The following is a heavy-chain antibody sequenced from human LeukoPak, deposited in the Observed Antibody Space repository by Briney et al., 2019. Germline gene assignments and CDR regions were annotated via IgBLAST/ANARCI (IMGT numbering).Heavy chain of an antibody. Sequence: GGSLRLFCAASGFIFSSYAMSGVRQAPGKGLEWVSAISGSGGSTYYADSVKGRFTISRDNSKNTLYLQMNSLRAEDTAVYYCAKGTQLWFNYYYGMDVWGQGTTVTVSS. CDR3: AKGTQLWFNYYYGMDV. D-gene: IGHD5-18*01. J-gene: IGHJ6*02. CDR2: ISGSGGST. CDR1: GFIFSSYA. V-gene: IGHV3-23*01.